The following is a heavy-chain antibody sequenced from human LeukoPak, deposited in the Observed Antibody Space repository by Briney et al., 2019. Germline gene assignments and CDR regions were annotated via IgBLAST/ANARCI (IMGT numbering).Heavy chain of an antibody. CDR3: ARDKVTY. Sequence: PGGSLRLSCAASGFTFGNYWMSWVRQAPGKGPEWVAHINMDGSEKHYVDSVKGRFTISRDNAKNSLYLQMNSLKVEDTAVYYCARDKVTYWGPGTLVTVSS. CDR2: INMDGSEK. CDR1: GFTFGNYW. V-gene: IGHV3-7*01. J-gene: IGHJ4*02.